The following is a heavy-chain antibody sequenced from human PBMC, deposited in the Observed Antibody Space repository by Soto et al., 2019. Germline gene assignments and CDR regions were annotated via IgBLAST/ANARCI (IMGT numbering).Heavy chain of an antibody. Sequence: LTWVRQAPGKGLEWVSTISVRGSSTYYADSVKGRFTISRDDFRNTLYLQMKSLSAEDTALYYCAKSPSSGPGGCFDPWGQGTLVTVSS. J-gene: IGHJ5*02. CDR3: AKSPSSGPGGCFDP. D-gene: IGHD3-16*01. CDR2: ISVRGSST. V-gene: IGHV3-23*01.